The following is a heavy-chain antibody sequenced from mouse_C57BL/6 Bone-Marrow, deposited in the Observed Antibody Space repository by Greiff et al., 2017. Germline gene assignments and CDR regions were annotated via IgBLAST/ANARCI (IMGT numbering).Heavy chain of an antibody. J-gene: IGHJ2*01. CDR1: GFNIKDYY. Sequence: EVQVVESGAELVKPGASVKLSCTASGFNIKDYYMHWVKQRTEQGLEWIGRIDPEDGETKYAPKFQGKATITADTSSNTAYLQLSSLTSEDTAVYYCAPSITTVVAPFDYWGQGTTLTVSS. CDR2: IDPEDGET. V-gene: IGHV14-2*01. D-gene: IGHD1-1*01. CDR3: APSITTVVAPFDY.